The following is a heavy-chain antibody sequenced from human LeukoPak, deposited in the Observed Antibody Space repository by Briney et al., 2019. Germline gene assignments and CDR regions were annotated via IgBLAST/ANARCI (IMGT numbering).Heavy chain of an antibody. V-gene: IGHV3-66*01. CDR2: IYSGGST. CDR3: AREFIGSGSRSPDYYSYGMDV. J-gene: IGHJ6*02. D-gene: IGHD3-10*01. Sequence: GGSLRLSCAASGFTVSSNYMSWVRQAPGKGLEGVSVIYSGGSTYYADSVKGRFTISRDNSKNTLYLQMTRLRAEETAVYYCAREFIGSGSRSPDYYSYGMDVWGQGTTVTVSS. CDR1: GFTVSSNY.